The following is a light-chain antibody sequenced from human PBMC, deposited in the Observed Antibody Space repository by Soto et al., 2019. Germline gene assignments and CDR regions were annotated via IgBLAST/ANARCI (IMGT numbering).Light chain of an antibody. V-gene: IGKV1-39*01. CDR3: QQSYSTPRT. J-gene: IGKJ2*01. Sequence: DIQMTQSPSSLSASVGDRVTITCRASQSISSSLNWYQQKPGKAPKLLIYAASSLQSGVPARFSGSGSGTDFTLNISSLQPEDFATYYCQQSYSTPRTFGQGTKLEIK. CDR1: QSISSS. CDR2: AAS.